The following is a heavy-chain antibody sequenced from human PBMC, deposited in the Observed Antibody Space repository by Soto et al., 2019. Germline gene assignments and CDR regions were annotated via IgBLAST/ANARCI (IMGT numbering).Heavy chain of an antibody. CDR3: ARGRRGYDFPYYYYYMDV. D-gene: IGHD5-12*01. V-gene: IGHV1-8*01. CDR2: MNPNSGNT. Sequence: ASVKVSCKASGYTFTSYDINWVRQATGQGLEWMGWMNPNSGNTGYAQKFQGRVTMTRNTSISTAYMELSSLRSEDTAVYYCARGRRGYDFPYYYYYMDVWGKRTTVTVSS. J-gene: IGHJ6*03. CDR1: GYTFTSYD.